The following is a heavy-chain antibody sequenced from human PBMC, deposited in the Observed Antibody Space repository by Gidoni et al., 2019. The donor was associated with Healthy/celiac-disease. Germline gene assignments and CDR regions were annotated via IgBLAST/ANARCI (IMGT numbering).Heavy chain of an antibody. Sequence: QITLKESGPTLVKPTQTLTLTCTFSGFSLSTSGVGVGWIRQPPGKALEWLALIYWYDDKRYSPSLKSRLTITKDTSKNQVVLIMTNMDPVDTATYYCAHSSGYCTNGVCVPYFDYWGQGTLVTVSS. CDR3: AHSSGYCTNGVCVPYFDY. CDR1: GFSLSTSGVG. D-gene: IGHD2-8*01. J-gene: IGHJ4*02. CDR2: IYWYDDK. V-gene: IGHV2-5*01.